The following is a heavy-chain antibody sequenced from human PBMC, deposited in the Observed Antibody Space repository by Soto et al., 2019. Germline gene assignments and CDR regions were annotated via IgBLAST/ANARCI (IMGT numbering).Heavy chain of an antibody. CDR3: ARPSRGYSYGLDV. J-gene: IGHJ6*02. V-gene: IGHV4-39*01. Sequence: SETLSLTCTASGGSISSSSYYWGWIRQPPGKGLEWIGSIYYSGSTYYNPSLKSRVTISVDTSKNQFSLKLSSVTAADTAVYYCARPSRGYSYGLDVWGQGTTVTVSS. CDR1: GGSISSSSYY. D-gene: IGHD5-18*01. CDR2: IYYSGST.